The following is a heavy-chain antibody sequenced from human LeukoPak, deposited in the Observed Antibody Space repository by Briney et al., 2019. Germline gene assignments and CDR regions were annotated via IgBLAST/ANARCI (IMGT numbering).Heavy chain of an antibody. CDR2: INPNSVVT. Sequence: ASVKVSCKASGYIFTGYYKHWVRQAPGQGLEWMGWINPNSVVTNYAQKFQGRVTMTRDTSISTAYMELSRLRSDDTAVYYCAREGDSDYGDYCFDYWGQGTLVTVSS. J-gene: IGHJ4*02. D-gene: IGHD4-17*01. CDR3: AREGDSDYGDYCFDY. V-gene: IGHV1-2*02. CDR1: GYIFTGYY.